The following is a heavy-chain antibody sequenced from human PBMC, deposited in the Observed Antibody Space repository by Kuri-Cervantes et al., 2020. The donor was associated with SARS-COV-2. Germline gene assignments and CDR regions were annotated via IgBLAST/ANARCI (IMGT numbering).Heavy chain of an antibody. CDR3: ARLVFVDAFDI. Sequence: GESLKISCAASGFTVSGNYMSWVRQAPEKGLEWLSVIYTGDKTYYADSVKGRFTISRDNSKNTVYLQMNSLRAEDTAVYYCARLVFVDAFDIWGQGTMVTVSS. J-gene: IGHJ3*02. D-gene: IGHD2-2*01. CDR1: GFTVSGNY. CDR2: IYTGDKT. V-gene: IGHV3-53*01.